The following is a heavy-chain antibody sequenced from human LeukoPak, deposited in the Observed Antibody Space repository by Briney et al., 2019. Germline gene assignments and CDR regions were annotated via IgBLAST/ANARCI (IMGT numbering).Heavy chain of an antibody. CDR1: GFTFSHAW. V-gene: IGHV3-15*01. Sequence: GGSLRLSCAASGFTFSHAWMSWVRQAPGKGLEWVARIKSKTDGGTADHAASLKGRFTISRDDSKDTLYLQMNSLKTEDTAVYYCATESDWNFNFWGQGTLVTVAS. D-gene: IGHD2-21*02. CDR2: IKSKTDGGTA. CDR3: ATESDWNFNF. J-gene: IGHJ4*02.